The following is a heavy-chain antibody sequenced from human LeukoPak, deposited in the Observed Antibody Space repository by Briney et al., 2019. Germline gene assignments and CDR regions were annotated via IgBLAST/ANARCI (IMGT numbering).Heavy chain of an antibody. CDR2: ISGSGANT. D-gene: IGHD2/OR15-2a*01. CDR1: GFTFRSYS. V-gene: IGHV3-23*01. J-gene: IGHJ6*02. CDR3: AKPPPAEAHFYDGMDV. Sequence: GGSLRLSCAASGFTFRSYSMNWVRQAPGKGLEWVSAISGSGANTYYADSVKGRFTLSRDNSKNTLYLQMNSLGAEDTAVYYCAKPPPAEAHFYDGMDVWGQGATVTVSS.